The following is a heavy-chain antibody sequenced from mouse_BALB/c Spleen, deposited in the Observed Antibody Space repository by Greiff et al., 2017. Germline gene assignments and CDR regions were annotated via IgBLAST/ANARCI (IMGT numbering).Heavy chain of an antibody. CDR3: AREVYYGNYEDY. CDR1: GFNIKDTY. J-gene: IGHJ2*01. CDR2: IDPANGNT. Sequence: EVQLQQSGAELVRPGASVKLSCTASGFNIKDTYMHWVKQRPEQGLEWIGRIDPANGNTKYDPKFQGKATITADTSSNTAYLQLSSLTSEDTAVYYCAREVYYGNYEDYWGQGTTLTVSA. D-gene: IGHD2-1*01. V-gene: IGHV14-3*02.